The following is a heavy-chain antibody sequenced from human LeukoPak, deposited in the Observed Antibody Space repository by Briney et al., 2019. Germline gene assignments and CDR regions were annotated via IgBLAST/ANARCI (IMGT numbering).Heavy chain of an antibody. V-gene: IGHV1-2*02. CDR3: ARVLYCSSTSCYWYFDY. CDR2: INPNSGGT. CDR1: GYTFTGCY. J-gene: IGHJ4*02. Sequence: ASVKVSCKASGYTFTGCYMHWVRQAPGQGLEWMGWINPNSGGTNYAQKFQGRVTMTRDTSISTAYMELSRLRSDDTAVYYCARVLYCSSTSCYWYFDYWGQGTLVTVSS. D-gene: IGHD2-2*01.